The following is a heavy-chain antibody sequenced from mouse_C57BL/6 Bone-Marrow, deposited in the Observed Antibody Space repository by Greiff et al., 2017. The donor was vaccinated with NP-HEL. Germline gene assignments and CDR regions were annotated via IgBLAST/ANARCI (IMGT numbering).Heavy chain of an antibody. V-gene: IGHV2-2*01. J-gene: IGHJ4*01. D-gene: IGHD1-1*01. CDR2: IWSGGST. Sequence: VQLQQSGPGLVQPSQSLSITCTVSGFSLTSYGVHWVRQSPGKGLEWLGVIWSGGSTDYNAAFISRLSISKDNSKSQVFFKMNSLQADDTAIYYCARTLITTVVATDYYAMDYWGQGTSVTVSS. CDR3: ARTLITTVVATDYYAMDY. CDR1: GFSLTSYG.